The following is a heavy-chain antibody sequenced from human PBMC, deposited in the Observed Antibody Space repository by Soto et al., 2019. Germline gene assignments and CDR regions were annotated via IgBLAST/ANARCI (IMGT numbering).Heavy chain of an antibody. D-gene: IGHD5-12*01. CDR1: GYSFTSYW. V-gene: IGHV5-10-1*01. CDR3: ARLDPGEYILPLGFDP. CDR2: IDPSDAYT. J-gene: IGHJ5*02. Sequence: GESLKISCKGSGYSFTSYWISWVRQMPGKGLEWMGRIDPSDAYTNYSPSFQGHVTISADKSISTAYLQWSSLKASDTAMYYCARLDPGEYILPLGFDPWGQGTLVTVSS.